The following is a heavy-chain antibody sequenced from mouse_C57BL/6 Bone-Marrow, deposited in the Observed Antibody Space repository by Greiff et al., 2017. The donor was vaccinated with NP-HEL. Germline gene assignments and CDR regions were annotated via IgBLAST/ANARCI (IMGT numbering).Heavy chain of an antibody. V-gene: IGHV3-3*01. CDR2: TFYSGIT. CDR3: ARGYYYGSFYAMDY. J-gene: IGHJ4*01. Sequence: VQLQQSGPSLVRPSQTLSLTCTVTGFSINSDCYWIWIRQFPGNKLEYIGYTFYSGITYYIPSLESRTYITRDTSKNQFSLKLSSVTTEDTATYYCARGYYYGSFYAMDYWGQGTSVTVSS. CDR1: GFSINSDCY. D-gene: IGHD1-1*01.